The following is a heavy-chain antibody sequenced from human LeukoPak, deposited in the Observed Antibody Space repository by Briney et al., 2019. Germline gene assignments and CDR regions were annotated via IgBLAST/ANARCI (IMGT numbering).Heavy chain of an antibody. Sequence: GGTLRLSCAASGFTFSSYGMSWVRQAPGKGLEWVSAISGSGGSTYYADSVKGRFTISRDNAKNSLYLQMNSLRAEDTAVYFCAKDMVRGYYFDCWGQGTLITVSS. CDR3: AKDMVRGYYFDC. CDR1: GFTFSSYG. CDR2: ISGSGGST. J-gene: IGHJ4*02. V-gene: IGHV3-23*01. D-gene: IGHD3-10*01.